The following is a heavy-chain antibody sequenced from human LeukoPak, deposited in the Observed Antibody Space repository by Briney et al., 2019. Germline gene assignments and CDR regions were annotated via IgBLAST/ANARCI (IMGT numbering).Heavy chain of an antibody. D-gene: IGHD2-15*01. J-gene: IGHJ5*02. Sequence: GGSLRLSCVASAFTFSSSWMNWVRQAPGKGLEWVANINEDGSKKSYVDSVKGRFTISRDNAKNSLYLQMNSLRGEDTALYYCAKLTRGYCDSTACPNWFDPWGRGTLVTVSS. CDR2: INEDGSKK. CDR1: AFTFSSSW. CDR3: AKLTRGYCDSTACPNWFDP. V-gene: IGHV3-7*05.